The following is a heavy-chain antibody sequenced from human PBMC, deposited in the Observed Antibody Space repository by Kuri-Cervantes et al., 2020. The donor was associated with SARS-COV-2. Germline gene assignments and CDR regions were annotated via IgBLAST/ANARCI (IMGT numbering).Heavy chain of an antibody. J-gene: IGHJ6*02. V-gene: IGHV3-30*18. Sequence: GGSLRLSCAASGFTFSSYGMHWVRQAPGKGLEWVAVISSDGSNKYYADSVKGRFTISRDNSKNTLYLQMNSLGAENTAVYYCAKPHYSKAYYYDGMDVWGQGTTVTVSS. D-gene: IGHD4-11*01. CDR1: GFTFSSYG. CDR3: AKPHYSKAYYYDGMDV. CDR2: ISSDGSNK.